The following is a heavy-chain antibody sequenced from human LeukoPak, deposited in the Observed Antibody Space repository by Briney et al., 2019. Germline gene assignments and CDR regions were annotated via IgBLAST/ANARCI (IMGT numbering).Heavy chain of an antibody. CDR1: GYTFSDYG. CDR3: TRDYSGDY. D-gene: IGHD3-10*01. Sequence: ASVKVSCKASGYTFSDYGINWARQAPGQGLEWMGWITVYNDDTNYGQKFQGRVTMTTDTSTSTAYMELRRLRSDDTAVYYCTRDYSGDYWGQGTLVTVSS. J-gene: IGHJ4*02. V-gene: IGHV1-18*01. CDR2: ITVYNDDT.